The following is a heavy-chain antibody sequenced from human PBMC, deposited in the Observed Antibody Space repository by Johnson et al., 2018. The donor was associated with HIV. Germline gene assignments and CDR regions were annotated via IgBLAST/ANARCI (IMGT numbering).Heavy chain of an antibody. D-gene: IGHD6-19*01. CDR1: GFTFSSYG. V-gene: IGHV3-30*02. CDR2: IRYDGSNK. Sequence: QVQLVESGGGVVQPGGSLRLSCAASGFTFSSYGMHWVRQAPGKGLEWVAFIRYDGSNKYYADSVQGRFTISRDNSKNTLYLQMNSLRAEDTAVYYCAKELALYSSGYGGDAFDIWGQGTMVTVSS. J-gene: IGHJ3*02. CDR3: AKELALYSSGYGGDAFDI.